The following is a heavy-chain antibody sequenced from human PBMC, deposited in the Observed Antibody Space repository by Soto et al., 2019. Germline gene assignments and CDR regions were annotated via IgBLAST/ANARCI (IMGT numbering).Heavy chain of an antibody. D-gene: IGHD6-13*01. J-gene: IGHJ4*02. V-gene: IGHV3-23*01. Sequence: EVQLLESGGGLVQPGGSLRLSCAASGFTFNSYAMGWVRQAPGKGLEWVSAIISSGSDTYYADSVKGRFTISRDNSKNPLYLQMTRLRAEDTAVYYCAKLGSSSWSPHYYFDYWGQGTLVTVSS. CDR3: AKLGSSSWSPHYYFDY. CDR1: GFTFNSYA. CDR2: IISSGSDT.